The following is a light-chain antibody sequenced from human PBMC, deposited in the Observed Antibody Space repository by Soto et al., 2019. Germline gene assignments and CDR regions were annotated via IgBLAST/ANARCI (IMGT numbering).Light chain of an antibody. V-gene: IGKV3-15*01. Sequence: EIVMTQSPATLFLSPGERATLSCRASQSVSSDLAWYQQKPGQAPRLLIYDASSRATGIPARSSGSGSGTEFTLAISSLQSEDFAVYYCQQYSDWPLTFGGGTKVEIK. J-gene: IGKJ4*01. CDR2: DAS. CDR1: QSVSSD. CDR3: QQYSDWPLT.